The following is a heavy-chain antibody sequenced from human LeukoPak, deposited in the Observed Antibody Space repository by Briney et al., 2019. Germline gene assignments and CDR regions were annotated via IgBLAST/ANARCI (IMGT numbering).Heavy chain of an antibody. CDR2: XYYSGST. V-gene: IGHV4-39*01. CDR3: ARQYSYGSFDY. D-gene: IGHD5-18*01. Sequence: SETLSLTCTVSGGSISSSSYYWGWIRQPPGEXLEWIGSXYYSGSTYYTPPLKSRVTISVDTSKNQFSLKLSSVTAADTAVYYCARQYSYGSFDYWGQGTLVTVSS. J-gene: IGHJ4*02. CDR1: GGSISSSSYY.